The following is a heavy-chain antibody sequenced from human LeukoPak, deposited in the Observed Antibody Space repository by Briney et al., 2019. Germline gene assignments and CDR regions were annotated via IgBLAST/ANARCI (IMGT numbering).Heavy chain of an antibody. CDR1: GFTFSDYY. CDR3: ARAGIRFLERSPMYYFDY. CDR2: ISSSGSTI. Sequence: GGSLRLSCAASGFTFSDYYMSWIRQAPGKGLEWVSYISSSGSTIYYADSVKGRFTISRDNAKNSLYLQMNSLRAEDTAVYYCARAGIRFLERSPMYYFDYWGQGTLVTVSS. J-gene: IGHJ4*02. V-gene: IGHV3-11*04. D-gene: IGHD3-3*01.